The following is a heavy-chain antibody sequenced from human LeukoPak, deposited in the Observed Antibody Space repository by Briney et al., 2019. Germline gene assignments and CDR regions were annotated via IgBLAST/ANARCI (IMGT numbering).Heavy chain of an antibody. V-gene: IGHV4-38-2*02. Sequence: SETLSLTCTVSGYSISSGYYWGWIRRPPGRGLEWIGSIYHSGSTYYNPSLKSRVTISVDTSKNQFSLKLSSVTAADTAVYYCARVLRSIAVAFDPWGQGILVTVSS. CDR1: GYSISSGYY. D-gene: IGHD6-19*01. CDR2: IYHSGST. J-gene: IGHJ5*02. CDR3: ARVLRSIAVAFDP.